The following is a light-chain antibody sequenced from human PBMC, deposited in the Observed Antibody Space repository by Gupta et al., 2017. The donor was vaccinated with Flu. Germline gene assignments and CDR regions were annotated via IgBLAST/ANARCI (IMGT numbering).Light chain of an antibody. Sequence: DIADYLAWFQQKPGKAPKSLIYSASSLQSGVPSKFSGSGTGTEFTLTISSLQPEDFATYYCQRYNRYPKTFGQGTRLEMK. CDR2: SAS. J-gene: IGKJ5*01. V-gene: IGKV1-16*02. CDR3: QRYNRYPKT. CDR1: DIADY.